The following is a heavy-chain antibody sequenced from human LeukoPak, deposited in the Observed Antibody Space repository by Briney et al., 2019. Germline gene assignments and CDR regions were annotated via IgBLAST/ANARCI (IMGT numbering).Heavy chain of an antibody. CDR3: AKEVAGYGDYVGY. D-gene: IGHD4-17*01. J-gene: IGHJ4*02. CDR1: GFTFSSYG. Sequence: PGGSLRLSCAASGFTFSSYGIHWVRQAPGRGPEWVAAISTDGRHQHYADSVKGRFSISRDNSKDILYLQMNSLTGVDTAVYYCAKEVAGYGDYVGYWGQGTLVTVSS. V-gene: IGHV3-30*18. CDR2: ISTDGRHQ.